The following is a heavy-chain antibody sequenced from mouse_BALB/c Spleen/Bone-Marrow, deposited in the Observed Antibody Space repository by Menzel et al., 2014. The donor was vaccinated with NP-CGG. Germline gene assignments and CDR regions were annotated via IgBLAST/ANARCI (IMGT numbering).Heavy chain of an antibody. CDR3: VRDWDFDY. J-gene: IGHJ2*01. Sequence: DVQLQESGGGLVQPKGSLKLSCAASGFTFNTYAMNWVRRAQGKGLEGVARIRSKSHNYATFYADSVKDRFTISRDDSQSKLCLQMNNLKTEDTAMYYCVRDWDFDYWGQGTTLTVSS. CDR1: GFTFNTYA. D-gene: IGHD4-1*01. V-gene: IGHV10-1*02. CDR2: IRSKSHNYAT.